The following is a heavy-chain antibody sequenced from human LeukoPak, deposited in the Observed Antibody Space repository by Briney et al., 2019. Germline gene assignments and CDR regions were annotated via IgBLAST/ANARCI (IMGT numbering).Heavy chain of an antibody. D-gene: IGHD1-14*01. Sequence: PGGSLRLSCAASGFTFSHHWMHWVRQAPGKGLVWVSHISSDESSTTYADSVKGRFTISRDNRKNTLCLQMNSLRVEDTAMYYCTRNPDGRNWFDPWGQGTLVTVSS. V-gene: IGHV3-74*01. CDR3: TRNPDGRNWFDP. CDR2: ISSDESST. J-gene: IGHJ5*02. CDR1: GFTFSHHW.